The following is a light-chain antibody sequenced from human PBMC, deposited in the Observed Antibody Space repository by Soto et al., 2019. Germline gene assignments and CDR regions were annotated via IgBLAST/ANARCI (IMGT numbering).Light chain of an antibody. CDR3: QQANSFPPWT. J-gene: IGKJ1*01. CDR1: QSIGTW. CDR2: DAS. Sequence: DIQMTQSPSTLSASVGDRVTITCRASQSIGTWLAWYQHRPGKAPSLLIYDASTLRSGVPSRFSGSGSGTEFTLTISSLQADDFATYYCQQANSFPPWTFGQGTKVEIK. V-gene: IGKV1-5*01.